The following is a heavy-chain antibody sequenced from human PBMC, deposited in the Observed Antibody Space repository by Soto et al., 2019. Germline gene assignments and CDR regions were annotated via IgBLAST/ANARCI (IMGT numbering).Heavy chain of an antibody. J-gene: IGHJ5*02. Sequence: QVQLVQSGSEVKMPGSSVKVSCKTSGGTFSRHSINCVRQAPGQGLEWMGGIIPRFGTTTYAQKFKVRVTISADESTSTAYMELSSLRSEDAAVYYCARSAIHGSSWYFWFDPWGQGTLVTVSS. V-gene: IGHV1-69*01. CDR2: IIPRFGTT. D-gene: IGHD6-13*01. CDR1: GGTFSRHS. CDR3: ARSAIHGSSWYFWFDP.